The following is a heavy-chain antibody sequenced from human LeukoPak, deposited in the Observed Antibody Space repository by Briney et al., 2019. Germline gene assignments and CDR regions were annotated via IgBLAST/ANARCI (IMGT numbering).Heavy chain of an antibody. CDR2: ISSSSSYI. J-gene: IGHJ4*02. D-gene: IGHD5-12*01. CDR3: ARDGQLYSGYDFDY. CDR1: GFTFSNYA. Sequence: GGSLRLSCAASGFTFSNYAMNWVRQAPGKGLEWVSSISSSSSYIYYADSVKGRFTISRDNAKNSLYLQMNSLRAEDTAVYYCARDGQLYSGYDFDYWGQGTLVTVSS. V-gene: IGHV3-21*01.